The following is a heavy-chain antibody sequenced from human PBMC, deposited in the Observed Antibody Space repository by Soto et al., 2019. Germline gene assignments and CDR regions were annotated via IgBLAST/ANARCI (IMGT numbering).Heavy chain of an antibody. Sequence: TLSLTCPVSDGSISSGGYSWSCIRQPPGKGLEWIGYIYHSGSTYYNPSLKSRVTISVDTSTDQFSLSLASVSAADTAVYYCARAAWVAVAGSFWFDPWGQGTLVTVS. V-gene: IGHV4-30-2*01. CDR3: ARAAWVAVAGSFWFDP. CDR2: IYHSGST. J-gene: IGHJ5*02. CDR1: DGSISSGGYS. D-gene: IGHD6-19*01.